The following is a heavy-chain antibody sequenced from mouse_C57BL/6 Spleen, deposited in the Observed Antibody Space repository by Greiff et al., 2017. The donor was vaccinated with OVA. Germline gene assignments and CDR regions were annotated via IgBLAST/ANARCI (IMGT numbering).Heavy chain of an antibody. CDR2: IHPNSGST. CDR1: GYTFTSYW. CDR3: ARSQTAQATDY. Sequence: QVQLQQPGAELVKPGASVKLSCKASGYTFTSYWMHWVKQRPGQGLEWIGMIHPNSGSTNYNEKFKSKATLTVDKSSSTAYMQLSSLTSEDSAVYDCARSQTAQATDYWGQGTTLTVSS. J-gene: IGHJ2*01. V-gene: IGHV1-64*01. D-gene: IGHD3-2*02.